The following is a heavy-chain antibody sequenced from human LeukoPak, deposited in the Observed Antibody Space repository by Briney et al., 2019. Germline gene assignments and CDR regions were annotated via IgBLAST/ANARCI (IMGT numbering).Heavy chain of an antibody. J-gene: IGHJ4*02. CDR2: ITPSGGST. Sequence: ASVKVSCKASGYTFTSYYMHWVRQAPGQGLEWMGIITPSGGSTSYAQKFQGRVTMTRDTSTSTVYMELSSLRSEDTAVYYCAREADYYDSSGYSYYLDYWGQGTLVTVSS. D-gene: IGHD3-22*01. V-gene: IGHV1-46*01. CDR3: AREADYYDSSGYSYYLDY. CDR1: GYTFTSYY.